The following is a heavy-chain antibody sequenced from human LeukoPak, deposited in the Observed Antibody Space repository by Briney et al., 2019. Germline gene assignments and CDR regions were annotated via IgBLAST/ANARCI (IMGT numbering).Heavy chain of an antibody. J-gene: IGHJ3*02. CDR2: LRSGSSYI. D-gene: IGHD3-22*01. CDR1: GFTSIAIS. Sequence: GGPLGLSVEASGFTSIAISRNGAGRAQGRGLGWAQPLRSGSSYIYYADSVKGRFTISRDNAKNSLYLQMNSLRAEDTAVYYCARLRNYYDSSGYWNAFDIWGQGAMVTVSS. CDR3: ARLRNYYDSSGYWNAFDI. V-gene: IGHV3-21*01.